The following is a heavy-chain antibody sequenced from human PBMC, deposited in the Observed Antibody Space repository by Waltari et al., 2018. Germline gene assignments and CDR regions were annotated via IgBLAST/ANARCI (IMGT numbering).Heavy chain of an antibody. Sequence: QLQLQESGPGLVKPAETLSVTCTVAGGSVSSSSYYWGWIRQPPGKGLEWIGSIYYSGSTYYNPSLTSRVTISVDTSKNQFSLKLSSVTAADTAVYSCARQDGGYYYHYWGQGTLVTVSS. CDR3: ARQDGGYYYHY. CDR1: GGSVSSSSYY. J-gene: IGHJ4*02. CDR2: IYYSGST. V-gene: IGHV4-39*01. D-gene: IGHD3-22*01.